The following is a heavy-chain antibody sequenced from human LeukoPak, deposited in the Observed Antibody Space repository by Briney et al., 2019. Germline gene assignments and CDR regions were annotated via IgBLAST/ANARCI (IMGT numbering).Heavy chain of an antibody. CDR3: AVNYYEGGFDY. CDR1: GGTFRSYA. Sequence: ASVKVSCKASGGTFRSYAISWVRQAPGQGLEWMGGIIPIFGTANYAQKFQGRVTITADKSTSAAYMELSSLRSEDTAVYYCAVNYYEGGFDYWGQGTLVTVSS. V-gene: IGHV1-69*06. J-gene: IGHJ4*02. CDR2: IIPIFGTA. D-gene: IGHD3-22*01.